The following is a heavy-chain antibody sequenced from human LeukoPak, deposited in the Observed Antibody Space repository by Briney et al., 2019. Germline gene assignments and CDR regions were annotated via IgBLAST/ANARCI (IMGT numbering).Heavy chain of an antibody. D-gene: IGHD2-2*01. V-gene: IGHV3-21*01. CDR2: ISSRSNYI. Sequence: GGSLRLSCAASGFSFSNYAMTWVRQAPGRGLEWVSSISSRSNYIYYADSVKGRFTIPRDNAKNSVYLQMNSLRVEDTAVYYCARLGYCSSTNCFYFDYWGQGTLVTVSS. CDR3: ARLGYCSSTNCFYFDY. CDR1: GFSFSNYA. J-gene: IGHJ4*02.